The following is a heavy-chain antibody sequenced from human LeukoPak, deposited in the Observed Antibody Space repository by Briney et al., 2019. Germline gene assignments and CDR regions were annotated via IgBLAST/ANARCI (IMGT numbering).Heavy chain of an antibody. CDR2: ISGSGGST. V-gene: IGHV3-23*01. D-gene: IGHD1-26*01. CDR1: GFTFSSYA. CDR3: SGSYGRDALDI. Sequence: HPGGSLRLSCAASGFTFSSYAMSWVRQAPGKGLEWVSAISGSGGSTYYADSVRGRFTISRDNSKNTLYLQMNSLRAEDTAVYYWSGSYGRDALDIWGQGTMITVSS. J-gene: IGHJ3*02.